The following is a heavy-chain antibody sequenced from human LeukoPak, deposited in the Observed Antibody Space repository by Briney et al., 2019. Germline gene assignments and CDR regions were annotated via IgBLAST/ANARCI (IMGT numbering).Heavy chain of an antibody. CDR2: IYPGDSDT. CDR3: ARGHYYYDSSGYYYHNAFDI. V-gene: IGHV5-51*01. Sequence: GESLKISCKGSGYRFTSYWIGWVRQMPGKGLEWMGIIYPGDSDTRYSPSFQGQVTISADKSISTASLQWSSLKASDTAMYYCARGHYYYDSSGYYYHNAFDIWGQGTMVTVSS. J-gene: IGHJ3*02. CDR1: GYRFTSYW. D-gene: IGHD3-22*01.